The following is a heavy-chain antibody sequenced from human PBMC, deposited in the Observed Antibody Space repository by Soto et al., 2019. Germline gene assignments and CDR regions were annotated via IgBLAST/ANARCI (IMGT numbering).Heavy chain of an antibody. Sequence: QVQLQQWGAGLLKPSETLSLTCAVYGGSFSGYYWSWIRQPPGKGLEWIGEINHSGSTNYNPSLKSRVTISVDTSNNQFSLKLSSVTAADTAVYYSARGGRAAAGTRWFDPWGQGTLVTVSS. CDR1: GGSFSGYY. CDR2: INHSGST. CDR3: ARGGRAAAGTRWFDP. D-gene: IGHD6-13*01. J-gene: IGHJ5*02. V-gene: IGHV4-34*01.